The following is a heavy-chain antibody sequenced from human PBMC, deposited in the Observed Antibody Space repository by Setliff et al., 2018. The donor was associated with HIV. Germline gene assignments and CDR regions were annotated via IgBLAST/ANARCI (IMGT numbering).Heavy chain of an antibody. V-gene: IGHV3-21*01. CDR3: AKDLKRYSGSFSLDY. Sequence: PGGSLRLSCEASGFTFSGYWMNWVRQAPGKGLEWVSYISSSSSYTHYADSVKGRFTISRDNSKDTLYLQMNSLRAEDTAVFYCAKDLKRYSGSFSLDYWGQGTLVTVSS. J-gene: IGHJ4*02. D-gene: IGHD1-26*01. CDR2: ISSSSSYT. CDR1: GFTFSGYW.